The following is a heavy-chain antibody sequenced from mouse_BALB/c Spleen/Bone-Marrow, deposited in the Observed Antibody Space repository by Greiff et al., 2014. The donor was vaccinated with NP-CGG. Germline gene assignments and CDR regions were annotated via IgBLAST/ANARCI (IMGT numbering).Heavy chain of an antibody. J-gene: IGHJ2*01. CDR3: ARDHFDH. Sequence: VKLQESGAELMKPGASVKISCKATGYTFSSYWIEWIKQRPGHGLEWIGEILPGSVTTNYNGRFKGKATFTADTSSNTAYMQLSSLTSEDSAVYYCARDHFDHWGPGTTLTVPS. V-gene: IGHV1-9*01. CDR2: ILPGSVTT. CDR1: GYTFSSYW.